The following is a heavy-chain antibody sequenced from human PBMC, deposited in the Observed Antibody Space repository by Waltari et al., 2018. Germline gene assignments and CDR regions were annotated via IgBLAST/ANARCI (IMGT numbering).Heavy chain of an antibody. J-gene: IGHJ4*02. CDR1: GCSFRDNH. V-gene: IGHV3-11*04. CDR2: ISYSGRTV. D-gene: IGHD6-13*01. CDR3: ARGGSRWPVPQDY. Sequence: QVQLVESGGGLVKPGVSLRLSCAPSGCSFRDNHMNWIRQAPGKGLEWVSYISYSGRTVYNADSVRGRFTISRDNAKNSLYLQINSLRAEDTAVYYCARGGSRWPVPQDYWGQGTLVTVSS.